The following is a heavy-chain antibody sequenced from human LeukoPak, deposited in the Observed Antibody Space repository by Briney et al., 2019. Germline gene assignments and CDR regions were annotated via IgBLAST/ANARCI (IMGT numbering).Heavy chain of an antibody. D-gene: IGHD2-21*02. V-gene: IGHV3-21*01. CDR1: GFTFNTYS. CDR2: ISSSSSYI. CDR3: ARVAYCGGDCYSDAFDI. J-gene: IGHJ3*02. Sequence: GGSLRLSCAASGFTFNTYSMNWVRQAPGKGLEWVSSISSSSSYIYYADSVKGRFTISRDNAKNSLYLQMNSLRAEDTAVYYCARVAYCGGDCYSDAFDIWGQGTMVTVSS.